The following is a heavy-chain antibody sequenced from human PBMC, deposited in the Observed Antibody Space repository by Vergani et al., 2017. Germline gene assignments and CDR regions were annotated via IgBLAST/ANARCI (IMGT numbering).Heavy chain of an antibody. CDR1: GGPINSHNYY. D-gene: IGHD2-15*01. Sequence: QVQLQESGPGLVQPSQTLSLTCTVSGGPINSHNYYWSWIRQPAGKGLEWIGRIHTSGSTNYNPSLKSRVTMSEDTSKNQFSLNLTFVTAADTAVYFCARGSCLGGSCYKPLFDYWVQGSLVTVSS. J-gene: IGHJ4*02. CDR2: IHTSGST. CDR3: ARGSCLGGSCYKPLFDY. V-gene: IGHV4-61*02.